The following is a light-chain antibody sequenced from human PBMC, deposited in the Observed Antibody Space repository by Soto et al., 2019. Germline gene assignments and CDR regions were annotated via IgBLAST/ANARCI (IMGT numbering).Light chain of an antibody. Sequence: EIVLTQSPGTLSLSPWERATLFCRASKSVSSIYVAWYQQKPGQAPRLLMYGASSRATGIPDRFRGSGSGTEFTLTISSLQSEDFAVYFCQQYNTWPPLTFGGGGKAAIK. CDR1: KSVSSIY. V-gene: IGKV3-20*01. CDR3: QQYNTWPPLT. CDR2: GAS. J-gene: IGKJ4*01.